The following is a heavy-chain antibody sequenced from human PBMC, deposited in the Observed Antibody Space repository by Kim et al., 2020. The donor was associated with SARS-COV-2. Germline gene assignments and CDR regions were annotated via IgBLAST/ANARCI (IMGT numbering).Heavy chain of an antibody. D-gene: IGHD2-15*01. CDR1: GYSFTNYW. Sequence: GESLKISCKGSGYSFTNYWIGWVRQMPGKGLEWMGIIYPGDSDIRYIPSFQGQVIISADNSITTAYLQWSSLKASDTAIYYCARLRYCSGMSCYNAFDIWGQGTMVTVSS. CDR3: ARLRYCSGMSCYNAFDI. CDR2: IYPGDSDI. J-gene: IGHJ3*02. V-gene: IGHV5-51*01.